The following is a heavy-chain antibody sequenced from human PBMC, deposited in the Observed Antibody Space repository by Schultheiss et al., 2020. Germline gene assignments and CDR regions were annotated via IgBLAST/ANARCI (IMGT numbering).Heavy chain of an antibody. J-gene: IGHJ6*02. CDR1: GFTFDDYA. CDR3: AKDRKYSSSPYYYYYGMDV. Sequence: GGSLRLSCAASGFTFDDYAMHWVRQAPGKGLEWVSGISWNSGSIGYADSVKGRFTISRDNAKNSLYLQMNSLRAEDTALYYCAKDRKYSSSPYYYYYGMDVWGQGTTVTVSS. V-gene: IGHV3-9*01. CDR2: ISWNSGSI. D-gene: IGHD6-6*01.